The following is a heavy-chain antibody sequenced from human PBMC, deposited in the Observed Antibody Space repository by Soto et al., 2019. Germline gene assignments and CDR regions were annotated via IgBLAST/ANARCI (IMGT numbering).Heavy chain of an antibody. CDR3: ARDMYSSDYFVKWFEP. J-gene: IGHJ5*02. Sequence: VGSLRLCWGAAGGTCGGHARSWVRQAPGKGLEWVAVISHDGINKHYADSVKGRVTVSRDNSNHSLDLQLNSLRGEDTAMYYCARDMYSSDYFVKWFEPWGQGTLVTVSS. D-gene: IGHD6-19*01. V-gene: IGHV3-30-3*01. CDR2: ISHDGINK. CDR1: GGTCGGHA.